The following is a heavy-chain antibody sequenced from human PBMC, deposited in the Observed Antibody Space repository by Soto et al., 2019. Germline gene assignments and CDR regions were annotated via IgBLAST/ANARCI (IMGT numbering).Heavy chain of an antibody. CDR2: IYYSGST. CDR1: GGSISSYY. CDR3: ARNGVVHGGTAFDF. D-gene: IGHD2-8*01. J-gene: IGHJ3*01. Sequence: QVQLQESGPGLVKPSETLSLTCTVSGGSISSYYWSWIRQPPGKGLEWIGYIYYSGSTNYNPSLTSRVTISLDTSKNQFSLKLSSVTAAGTAVYYWARNGVVHGGTAFDFWSQGTMVTVSS. V-gene: IGHV4-59*08.